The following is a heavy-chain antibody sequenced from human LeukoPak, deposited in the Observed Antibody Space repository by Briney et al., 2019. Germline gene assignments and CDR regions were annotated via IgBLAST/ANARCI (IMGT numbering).Heavy chain of an antibody. CDR2: IYYSGST. J-gene: IGHJ3*02. Sequence: SETLSLTCTVSGGSVSSGSYFWSWIRQPPGKGLEWIGYIYYSGSTNYNPSLKSRGTTSVDTSKNQFSLKLSSVTAADTAVYYCARGVISPDAFDIWGQGTMVTVSS. V-gene: IGHV4-61*01. D-gene: IGHD3-3*02. CDR3: ARGVISPDAFDI. CDR1: GGSVSSGSYF.